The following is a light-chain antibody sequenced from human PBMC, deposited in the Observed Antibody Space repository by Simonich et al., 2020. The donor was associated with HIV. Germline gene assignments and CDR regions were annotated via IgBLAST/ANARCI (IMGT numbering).Light chain of an antibody. CDR2: KAS. V-gene: IGKV1-5*03. Sequence: DIQMTQSPSTLSASVGDRVTLPCRARQSITIWLAWYQQKPGKAPKLLIYKASSLESGVPSRFSGSGSGTEFTLTISSLQPDDFATYYCQQSYSTPPTFGQGTKVEIK. J-gene: IGKJ1*01. CDR3: QQSYSTPPT. CDR1: QSITIW.